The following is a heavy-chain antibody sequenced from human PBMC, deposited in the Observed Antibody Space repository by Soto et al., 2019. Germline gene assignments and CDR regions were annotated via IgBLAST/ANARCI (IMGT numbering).Heavy chain of an antibody. D-gene: IGHD2-8*02. J-gene: IGHJ4*02. CDR3: ARRLYCDYDY. Sequence: ASVKVSCKASGYSFTTSGITWVRQAPGQGLEWMGWISTYNGNTNYAQKLQDRVTLTTDTSTSTAYMELRSLRSDDTAVYYCARRLYCDYDYWGQGTLVTVSS. CDR1: GYSFTTSG. CDR2: ISTYNGNT. V-gene: IGHV1-18*01.